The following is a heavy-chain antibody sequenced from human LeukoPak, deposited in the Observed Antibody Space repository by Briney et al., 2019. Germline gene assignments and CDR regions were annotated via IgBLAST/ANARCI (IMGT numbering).Heavy chain of an antibody. CDR1: GFTFSSYS. J-gene: IGHJ3*01. CDR3: ARDFGPRLYAFDV. V-gene: IGHV3-48*04. CDR2: ISVSSRNVI. Sequence: PGGSLRLSCAASGFTFSSYSMNWVRPAPGQGLEWLSYISVSSRNVIDYADSVKGRFTNSRDDAKNSLYLQMNSLRAEDTAVYFCARDFGPRLYAFDVWGQGTMITVSS. D-gene: IGHD3-16*01.